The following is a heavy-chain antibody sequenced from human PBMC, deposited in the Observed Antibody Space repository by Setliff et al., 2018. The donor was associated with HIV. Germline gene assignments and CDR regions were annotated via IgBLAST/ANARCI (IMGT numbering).Heavy chain of an antibody. CDR2: IIPIFKSA. J-gene: IGHJ3*01. CDR1: GDTFNNYG. Sequence: ASVKVSCRVSGDTFNNYGLNWVRQAPGQGLEWMGGIIPIFKSADYAQKFQGRVTITTDESTSTAYMDLSSLKSEDTAIYYCARTSGDAYNYEGAFDVWGQGTLVTVSS. D-gene: IGHD5-12*01. V-gene: IGHV1-69*05. CDR3: ARTSGDAYNYEGAFDV.